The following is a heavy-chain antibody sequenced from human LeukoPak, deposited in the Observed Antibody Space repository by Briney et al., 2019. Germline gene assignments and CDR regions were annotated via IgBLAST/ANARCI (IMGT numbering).Heavy chain of an antibody. CDR2: IITRFNTA. Sequence: SEKVSCKASGGILSTYAISWVRQAPGPGLEWMGGIITRFNTANYAQKFQGRVTITADISTSTTYMELSSLRFEDTAVYYCARHGSGSYYTPPLDFWGQGTLVTVSS. CDR3: ARHGSGSYYTPPLDF. V-gene: IGHV1-69*06. J-gene: IGHJ4*02. CDR1: GGILSTYA. D-gene: IGHD3-10*01.